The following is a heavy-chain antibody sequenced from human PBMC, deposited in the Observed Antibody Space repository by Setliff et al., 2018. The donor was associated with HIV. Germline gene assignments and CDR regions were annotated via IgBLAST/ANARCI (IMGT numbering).Heavy chain of an antibody. CDR1: GYTFYAHH. CDR3: ARLNWGP. CDR2: VNPEDGEI. D-gene: IGHD7-27*01. V-gene: IGHV1-69-2*01. J-gene: IGHJ5*02. Sequence: ASVKVSCKASGYTFYAHHIHWVQQAPGKGLEWMGRVNPEDGEIVYAEKFQGRVTMTADTSTDTAYMTLTGLTAEDTAVYYCARLNWGPWGPGTPVTVSS.